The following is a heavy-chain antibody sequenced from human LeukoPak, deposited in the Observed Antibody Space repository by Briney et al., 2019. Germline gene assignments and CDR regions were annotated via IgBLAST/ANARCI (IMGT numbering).Heavy chain of an antibody. D-gene: IGHD3-10*01. V-gene: IGHV4-39*07. Sequence: PSETLSLTCTVSGGSISSSSYYWGWIRQPPGKGLEWIGSIYYSGSTYYNPSLKSRVTISVDTSKNQFSLKLSSVTAADTAVYYCARDRGLEQDYYGSANYYYYGMDVWGQGTTVTVSS. CDR3: ARDRGLEQDYYGSANYYYYGMDV. CDR2: IYYSGST. J-gene: IGHJ6*02. CDR1: GGSISSSSYY.